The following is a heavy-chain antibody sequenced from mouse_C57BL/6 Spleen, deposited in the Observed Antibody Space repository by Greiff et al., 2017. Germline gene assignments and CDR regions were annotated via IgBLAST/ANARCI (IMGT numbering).Heavy chain of an antibody. Sequence: EVQLQQSGPELVKPGASVKMSCKASGYTFTDYNMHWVKQSHGKSLEWIGYINPNNGGTSYNQKFKGKATLTVNKSSSTAYMELRSLTSEDSAVYYCARGGFYYGSSYWYFDVGGTGTTVTVSS. CDR2: INPNNGGT. CDR3: ARGGFYYGSSYWYFDV. CDR1: GYTFTDYN. J-gene: IGHJ1*03. V-gene: IGHV1-22*01. D-gene: IGHD1-1*01.